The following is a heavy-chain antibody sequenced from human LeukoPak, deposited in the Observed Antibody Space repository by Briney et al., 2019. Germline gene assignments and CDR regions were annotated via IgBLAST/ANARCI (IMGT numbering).Heavy chain of an antibody. CDR3: ARDQSSGSYLPTGNHGPLDAFDI. V-gene: IGHV3-21*01. Sequence: PGGSLRLSCAASGFTFSSYSMNWVRQAPGKGLEWVSSISSSSSYIYYADSVKGRFTISRDNAKNSLYLQMNSLRAEDTAVYYCARDQSSGSYLPTGNHGPLDAFDIWGQGTMVTVSS. J-gene: IGHJ3*02. CDR2: ISSSSSYI. CDR1: GFTFSSYS. D-gene: IGHD3-10*01.